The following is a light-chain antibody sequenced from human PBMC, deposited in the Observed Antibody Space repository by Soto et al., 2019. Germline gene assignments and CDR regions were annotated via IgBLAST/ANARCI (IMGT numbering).Light chain of an antibody. CDR3: QHYKTCPLS. J-gene: IGKJ4*01. Sequence: IVMTQSPATLSVSPGERATLSCRASQSIGSTLAWYQQKPGQTPRLLIYDASTRATGIPARFSGIGSGTEFTLIISSLQSEDFAVYYCQHYKTCPLSFGGGNKVEI. CDR1: QSIGST. V-gene: IGKV3-15*01. CDR2: DAS.